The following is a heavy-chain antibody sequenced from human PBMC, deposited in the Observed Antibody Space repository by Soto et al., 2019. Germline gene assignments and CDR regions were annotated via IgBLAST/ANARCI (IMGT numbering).Heavy chain of an antibody. J-gene: IGHJ4*02. CDR2: IYSGGST. Sequence: GGSLRLSCAASGFTVSSNYMSWVRQAPGKGLEWVSVIYSGGSTYYADSVKGRFTSSRDNSKNTLYLQMNSLRAEDTAVYYCAKDSRPSTAPALSDWGQGTLVTVSS. CDR1: GFTVSSNY. V-gene: IGHV3-53*01. CDR3: AKDSRPSTAPALSD.